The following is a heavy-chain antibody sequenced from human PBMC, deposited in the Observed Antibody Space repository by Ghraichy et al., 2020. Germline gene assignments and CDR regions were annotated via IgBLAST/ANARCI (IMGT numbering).Heavy chain of an antibody. Sequence: SQTLSLTCSVSGGSVTSDTNYWNWIRQPPGKGLEWIGYINYSGGTNYNPSLKSQVAISVDTSKNQFSLRLSSVTAADTAVYYCASPNPEYCGGDCYSSYYFGMDVWGQGTTVTVSS. CDR2: INYSGGT. D-gene: IGHD2-21*02. J-gene: IGHJ6*02. V-gene: IGHV4-61*01. CDR3: ASPNPEYCGGDCYSSYYFGMDV. CDR1: GGSVTSDTNY.